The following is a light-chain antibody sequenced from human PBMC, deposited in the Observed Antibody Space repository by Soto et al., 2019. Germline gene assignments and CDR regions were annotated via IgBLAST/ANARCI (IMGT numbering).Light chain of an antibody. CDR2: GAA. CDR1: QSVFSS. CDR3: QQYHNWPA. J-gene: IGKJ1*01. V-gene: IGKV3-15*01. Sequence: ETVMTQSPATLSVSPGERATLSCRASQSVFSSLAWYQHKPGQAPRLLIYGAATRATGIPGRFSGSGSGTEFTLTISSLQSDDIAVYYCQQYHNWPAFGQGTKVEIK.